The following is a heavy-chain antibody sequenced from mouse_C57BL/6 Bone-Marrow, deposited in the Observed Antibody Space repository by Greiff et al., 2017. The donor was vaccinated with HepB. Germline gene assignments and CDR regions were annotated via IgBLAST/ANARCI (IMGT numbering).Heavy chain of an antibody. J-gene: IGHJ3*01. CDR3: ARDRVAWFAY. D-gene: IGHD3-1*01. CDR1: GYTFTSYW. V-gene: IGHV1-64*01. CDR2: IHPNSGST. Sequence: VQLQESGAELVKPGASVKLSCKASGYTFTSYWMHWVKQRPGQGLEWIGMIHPNSGSTNYNEKFKSKATLTVDKSSSTAYMQLSSLTSEDYAVYYCARDRVAWFAYWGQGTLVTVSA.